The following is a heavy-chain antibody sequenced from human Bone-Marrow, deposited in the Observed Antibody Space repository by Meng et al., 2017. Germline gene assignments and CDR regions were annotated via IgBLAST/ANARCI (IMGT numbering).Heavy chain of an antibody. CDR2: IYHSGST. V-gene: IGHV4-38-2*01. CDR3: ARAPGYSGYDLHLNWFDP. D-gene: IGHD5-12*01. Sequence: SETLSLTCAVSGYSISSGYYWGWIRQPPGKGLEWIGSIYHSGSTYYNPSLKSRVTISVDTSKNQFSLKLCSVIAADTAVYYCARAPGYSGYDLHLNWFDPWGQGTLVTVSS. J-gene: IGHJ5*02. CDR1: GYSISSGYY.